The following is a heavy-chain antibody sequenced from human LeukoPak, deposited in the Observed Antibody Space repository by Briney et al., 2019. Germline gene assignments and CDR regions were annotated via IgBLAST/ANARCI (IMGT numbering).Heavy chain of an antibody. CDR3: ARDREGSFYGVYYYGMDV. J-gene: IGHJ6*02. D-gene: IGHD4-17*01. CDR2: IWADGSKK. V-gene: IGHV3-33*01. Sequence: PGTSLRLSCAASGFTFSSYGMHWVRQAPGKGLEWAAVIWADGSKKYYADSVKGRFTISRDNSKNTLYLQMNSLRAEDTAVYYCARDREGSFYGVYYYGMDVWGQGTTVTVSS. CDR1: GFTFSSYG.